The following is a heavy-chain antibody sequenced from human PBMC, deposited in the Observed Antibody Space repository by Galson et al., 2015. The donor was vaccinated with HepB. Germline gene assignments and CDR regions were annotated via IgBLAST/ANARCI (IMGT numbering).Heavy chain of an antibody. D-gene: IGHD6-19*01. CDR2: ISGSGGST. J-gene: IGHJ4*02. CDR3: AKGLVWGLAYSSGAGDY. V-gene: IGHV3-23*01. CDR1: GFTFSSYA. Sequence: SLRLSCAASGFTFSSYAMSWVRQAPGKGLEWVSAISGSGGSTYYADSVKGRFTISKDNSKNTLYLQMNSLRAEDTAVYYCAKGLVWGLAYSSGAGDYWGQGTLVTVSS.